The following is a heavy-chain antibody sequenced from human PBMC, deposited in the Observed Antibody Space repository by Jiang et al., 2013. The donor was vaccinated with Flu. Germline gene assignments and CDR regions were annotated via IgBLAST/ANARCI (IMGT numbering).Heavy chain of an antibody. J-gene: IGHJ4*02. V-gene: IGHV4-4*02. CDR1: GGSISSSNW. CDR3: ARRGDSSGPGPWGFDY. Sequence: GSGLVKPSGTLSLTCAVSGGSISSSNWWSWVRQPPGKGLEWIGEIYHSGSTNYNPSLKSRVTMSVDKSKNQFSLQLNSLTAADTAVYYCARRGDSSGPGPWGFDYWGQGTLVTVSS. D-gene: IGHD6-19*01. CDR2: IYHSGST.